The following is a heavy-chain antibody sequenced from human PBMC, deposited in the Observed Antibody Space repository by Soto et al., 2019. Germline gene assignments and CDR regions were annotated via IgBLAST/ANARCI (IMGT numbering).Heavy chain of an antibody. CDR1: GFTVSSNY. CDR3: ARAPHYDILTGYYLGAFDI. CDR2: IYSGGST. D-gene: IGHD3-9*01. J-gene: IGHJ3*02. Sequence: PGGSLRLSCAASGFTVSSNYMSWVRQAPGKGLEWVSVIYSGGSTYYADSVKGRFTISRHNSKNTLYLQMNSLRAEDTAVYYCARAPHYDILTGYYLGAFDIWGQGTMVTVSS. V-gene: IGHV3-53*04.